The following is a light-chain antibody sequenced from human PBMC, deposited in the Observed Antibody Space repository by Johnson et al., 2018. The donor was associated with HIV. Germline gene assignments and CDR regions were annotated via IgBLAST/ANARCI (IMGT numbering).Light chain of an antibody. J-gene: IGLJ1*01. V-gene: IGLV1-51*02. CDR3: GKWNSSLSFQNYV. CDR1: NSNIGNNY. CDR2: ENN. Sequence: HSVLSQPPSVSAAPGQKVTISCSGSNSNIGNNYVSWYQHLPGTAPKLLIYENNKRPSGIPDRFSGCKFGTSSPLGITGLQTGDEADYYCGKWNSSLSFQNYVFGTGTKVTVV.